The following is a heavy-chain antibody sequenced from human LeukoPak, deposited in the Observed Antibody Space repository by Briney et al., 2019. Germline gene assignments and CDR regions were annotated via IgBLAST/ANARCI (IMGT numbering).Heavy chain of an antibody. Sequence: GGSLRLFCAASGFTLRTAYTSWLRQAPGKGLEWVGLIKSKPGGETTDYAAPVRGRFTISREDSKDTVYLQMSGLRTEDTAVYYCTTDNDDSVSDGYFDYWSQGTLVTVSS. CDR2: IKSKPGGETT. CDR1: GFTLRTAY. J-gene: IGHJ4*02. D-gene: IGHD3-22*01. V-gene: IGHV3-15*01. CDR3: TTDNDDSVSDGYFDY.